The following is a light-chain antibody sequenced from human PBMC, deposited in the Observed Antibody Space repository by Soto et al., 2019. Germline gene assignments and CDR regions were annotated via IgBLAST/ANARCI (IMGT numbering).Light chain of an antibody. CDR2: DAS. CDR3: KQHNNYPIT. CDR1: QSITTY. V-gene: IGKV1-5*01. Sequence: DIQMTQSPSTLSASVGDRITITCRASQSITTYLAWFQQKPGQAPKLLIYDASTLESGVPSRFRGSGSGTEFTLSISSLQPDDFGTYYCKQHNNYPITFGQGTRLEIK. J-gene: IGKJ5*01.